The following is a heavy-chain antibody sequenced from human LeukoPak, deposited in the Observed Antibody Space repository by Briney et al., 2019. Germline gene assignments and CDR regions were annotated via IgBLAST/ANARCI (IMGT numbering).Heavy chain of an antibody. CDR1: GFTFSSYG. D-gene: IGHD6-13*01. V-gene: IGHV3-33*01. J-gene: IGHJ5*02. CDR3: AREARIAGNWFDP. Sequence: QPGRSLRLSCAASGFTFSSYGMHWVRQAPGKGLEWVAVIWYDGSNKYYADSVKGRFTISRDNSKNTLYLQMNSLRAEDTAVYYCAREARIAGNWFDPWGQGTPVTVSS. CDR2: IWYDGSNK.